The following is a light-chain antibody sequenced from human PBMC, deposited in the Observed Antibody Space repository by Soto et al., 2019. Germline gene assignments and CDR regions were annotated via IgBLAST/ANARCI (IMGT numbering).Light chain of an antibody. CDR3: SSYAGSNKLV. V-gene: IGLV2-8*01. CDR2: EDS. J-gene: IGLJ2*01. Sequence: QSALTQPPSASGSPGQSVTISCTGTSSDVGGYNYVSWYQQHPGKVPKLMIYEDSKRPSGVPDRFSGSKSGNTASLTVSGLQAEDEADYYCSSYAGSNKLVFGGGTKVTVL. CDR1: SSDVGGYNY.